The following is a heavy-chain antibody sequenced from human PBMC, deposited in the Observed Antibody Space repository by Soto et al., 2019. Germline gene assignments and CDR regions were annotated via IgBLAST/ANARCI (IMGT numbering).Heavy chain of an antibody. Sequence: QVQLQQWGAGLLKPSETLSLTCAVYGGSFSGYSWTWIRQPPGTGLEWIGEINHSGSTNYNPSLKXRVTLSVDTSKNQFSLKLTSVTAADTAVYYCARDNITGLFDYWGQGTLVTVSS. CDR3: ARDNITGLFDY. D-gene: IGHD2-8*02. CDR2: INHSGST. J-gene: IGHJ4*02. CDR1: GGSFSGYS. V-gene: IGHV4-34*01.